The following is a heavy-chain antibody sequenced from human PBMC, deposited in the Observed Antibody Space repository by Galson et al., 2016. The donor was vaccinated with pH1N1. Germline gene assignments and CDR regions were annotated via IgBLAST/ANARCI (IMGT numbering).Heavy chain of an antibody. Sequence: SLRLSCAASGFNFDDYYMSWVRQAQGKGLEWISSIDRDFTATHYADSVKGRFSISRDNSKKSLYLQMNSLRAEDTAVYYCARHWGSSKQSTIDSWGQGIVVTVSS. CDR2: IDRDFTAT. CDR1: GFNFDDYY. CDR3: ARHWGSSKQSTIDS. J-gene: IGHJ4*02. D-gene: IGHD7-27*01. V-gene: IGHV3-11*01.